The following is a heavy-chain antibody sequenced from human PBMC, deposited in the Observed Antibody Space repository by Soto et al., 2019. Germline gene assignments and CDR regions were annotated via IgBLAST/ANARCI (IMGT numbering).Heavy chain of an antibody. V-gene: IGHV3-21*01. CDR2: ISSSSSYI. CDR1: GFTFSSYS. D-gene: IGHD1-26*01. J-gene: IGHJ6*02. Sequence: GGSLRRSCAASGFTFSSYSMNWVRQAPGKGLEWVSSISSSSSYIYHADSVKGRFTISRDNAKNSLYLQMNSLRAEDTAVYYCARLYWEGLTDVWGQGTTVTVSS. CDR3: ARLYWEGLTDV.